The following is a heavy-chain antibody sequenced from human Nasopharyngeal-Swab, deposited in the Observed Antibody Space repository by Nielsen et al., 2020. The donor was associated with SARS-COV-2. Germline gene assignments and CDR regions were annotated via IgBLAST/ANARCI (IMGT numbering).Heavy chain of an antibody. J-gene: IGHJ4*02. CDR3: TTDFYFDY. CDR2: IGDKDHNYAT. V-gene: IGHV3-73*01. Sequence: VRQMPGKGLEWVGRIGDKDHNYATTYGASVQGRFTISRDDSKNTAFLQMDSPKTEDTALYYYTTDFYFDYWGQGTLVTVSS.